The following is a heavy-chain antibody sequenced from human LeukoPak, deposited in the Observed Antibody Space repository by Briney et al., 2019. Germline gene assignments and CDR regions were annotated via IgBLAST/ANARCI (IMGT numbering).Heavy chain of an antibody. V-gene: IGHV3-48*01. CDR1: GFSFSSYI. CDR3: ARALYYYDSSGYYYY. Sequence: GGSLRLSCAASGFSFSSYIMNWVRQAPGKGLEWVSHISSSSSTIYYADSVKGRFTISRDNSKNTLYLQMYSLRAEDTAVYYCARALYYYDSSGYYYYWGQGTLVTVSS. J-gene: IGHJ4*02. CDR2: ISSSSSTI. D-gene: IGHD3-22*01.